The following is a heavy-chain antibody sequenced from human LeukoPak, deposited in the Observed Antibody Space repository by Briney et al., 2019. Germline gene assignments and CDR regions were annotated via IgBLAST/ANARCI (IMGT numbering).Heavy chain of an antibody. CDR2: IYYSGNT. CDR1: GGSISSYY. V-gene: IGHV4-59*08. Sequence: SETLSLTCTVSGGSISSYYWSWIRRPPAKGLEYIGYIYYSGNTNSNPSLTSRVTISVDTSKNQFSLKLSSVTAADTAVYYCARRGSGASLEYYFDLWGRGTLVTVSS. CDR3: ARRGSGASLEYYFDL. D-gene: IGHD1-14*01. J-gene: IGHJ2*01.